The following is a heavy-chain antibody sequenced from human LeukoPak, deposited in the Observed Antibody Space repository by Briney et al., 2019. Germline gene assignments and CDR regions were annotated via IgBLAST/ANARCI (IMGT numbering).Heavy chain of an antibody. V-gene: IGHV3-30*03. CDR1: GFTFSGST. J-gene: IGHJ6*03. CDR3: ARDRGNQRGYYYYYMDV. Sequence: GGSLRLSCAASGFTFSGSTMNWVRQAPGKGLEWVAVISYDGSNKYYADSVKGRFTISRDNSKNTLYLQMNSLRAEDTAVYYCARDRGNQRGYYYYYMDVWGKGTTVTVSS. CDR2: ISYDGSNK. D-gene: IGHD1-14*01.